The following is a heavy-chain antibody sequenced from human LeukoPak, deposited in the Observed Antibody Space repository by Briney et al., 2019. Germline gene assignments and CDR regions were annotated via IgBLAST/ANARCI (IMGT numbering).Heavy chain of an antibody. CDR2: ISSSSSYI. J-gene: IGHJ4*02. Sequence: PGGSLRLSCAASGFTLSSYSMNWVRQAPGKGLEWVSSISSSSSYIYYADSVKGRFTISRDNAKNSLYLQMNSLRAEDTAVYYCARDGPGQSRDTDYYDSSGYSDWGQGTLVTVSS. CDR1: GFTLSSYS. V-gene: IGHV3-21*01. CDR3: ARDGPGQSRDTDYYDSSGYSD. D-gene: IGHD3-22*01.